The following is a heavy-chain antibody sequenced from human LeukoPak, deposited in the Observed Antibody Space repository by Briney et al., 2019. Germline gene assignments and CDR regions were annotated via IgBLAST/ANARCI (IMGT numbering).Heavy chain of an antibody. CDR1: GYSFTSYW. Sequence: HGESLKISCKGSGYSFTSYWIGWVRQMPGKGLEWMGIIYPGDSDTRYSPSFQGQVTISADKSISTAYLQWSSLKASDTAMYYCARWSDCSSTSCYTGGFDPWGQGTLVTVSS. J-gene: IGHJ5*02. CDR2: IYPGDSDT. CDR3: ARWSDCSSTSCYTGGFDP. D-gene: IGHD2-2*02. V-gene: IGHV5-51*01.